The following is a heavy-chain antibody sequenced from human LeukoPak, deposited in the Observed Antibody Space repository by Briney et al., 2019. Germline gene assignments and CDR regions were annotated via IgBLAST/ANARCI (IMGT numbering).Heavy chain of an antibody. V-gene: IGHV4-39*01. Sequence: SETLSLTCTVSGGSISSSSYYWGWIRQPPGKGLEWIGSIYYSGSTYYSPSLKSRVTISVDTSKNQFSLKLSSVTAADTAVYYCARSLRNQIWYDAFDIWGQGTMVTVSS. CDR1: GGSISSSSYY. J-gene: IGHJ3*02. D-gene: IGHD2/OR15-2a*01. CDR2: IYYSGST. CDR3: ARSLRNQIWYDAFDI.